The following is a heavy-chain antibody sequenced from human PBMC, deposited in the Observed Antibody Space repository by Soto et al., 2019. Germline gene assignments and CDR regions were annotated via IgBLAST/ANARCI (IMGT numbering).Heavy chain of an antibody. CDR2: IYSNGDT. J-gene: IGHJ6*02. CDR3: ARRGGSSSAYYYYAFDV. CDR1: SGSMNSGGYY. V-gene: IGHV4-31*03. D-gene: IGHD6-6*01. Sequence: QVQLQESGPGLVKPSQTLSLTCSVSSGSMNSGGYYWSWIRQHPGKGLEWIGFIYSNGDTYYNPSLKSRVSISVDTSKNQFSLTLTSVTAADTAIYYCARRGGSSSAYYYYAFDVWGPGTTVTVSS.